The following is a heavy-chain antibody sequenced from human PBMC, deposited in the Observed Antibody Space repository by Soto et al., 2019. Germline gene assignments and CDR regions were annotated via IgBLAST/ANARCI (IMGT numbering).Heavy chain of an antibody. V-gene: IGHV1-24*01. CDR3: ATDIVSPDCSGGSCYRGPVDY. CDR2: FDPEDGET. CDR1: GYTLTEVS. Sequence: ASVNGSCKGSGYTLTEVSMHWVRQAHGKGLEWMGGFDPEDGETIYAQKFQGRVTMTEDTSTDTAYMELSSLRSEDTAVYYCATDIVSPDCSGGSCYRGPVDYWGQGTLVTVSS. J-gene: IGHJ4*02. D-gene: IGHD2-15*01.